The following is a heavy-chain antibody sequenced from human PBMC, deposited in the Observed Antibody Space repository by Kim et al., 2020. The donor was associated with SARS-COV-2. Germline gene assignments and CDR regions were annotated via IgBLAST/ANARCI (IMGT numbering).Heavy chain of an antibody. Sequence: GGSLRLSCAASGLIFSRYAMGWLRQAPGKGLEWVSSIRASGGGTQYADSVKGRFTISRDNSKNTLYLEMNNLGADDTAIYFCARDPNGDYMGTFDIWGRGTMVTVSS. CDR1: GLIFSRYA. D-gene: IGHD4-17*01. CDR3: ARDPNGDYMGTFDI. V-gene: IGHV3-23*01. J-gene: IGHJ3*02. CDR2: IRASGGGT.